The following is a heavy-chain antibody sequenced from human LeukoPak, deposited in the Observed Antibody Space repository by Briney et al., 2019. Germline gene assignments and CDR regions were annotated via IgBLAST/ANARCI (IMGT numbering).Heavy chain of an antibody. D-gene: IGHD7-27*01. V-gene: IGHV3-48*03. CDR3: ARRLGSRYYFDY. J-gene: IGHJ4*02. Sequence: GGSLRLSCAASGFTFSSYEMNWVRQAPGKGLEWVSYISSSGSTIYYADSVKGRFTISRDNAKNSLYLQMNSLRAEDTAVYYCARRLGSRYYFDYWGQGTLVTVTS. CDR2: ISSSGSTI. CDR1: GFTFSSYE.